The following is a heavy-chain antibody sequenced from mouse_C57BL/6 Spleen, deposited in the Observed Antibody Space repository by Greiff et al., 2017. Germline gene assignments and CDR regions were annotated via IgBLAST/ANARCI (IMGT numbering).Heavy chain of an antibody. D-gene: IGHD2-5*01. CDR1: GYTFTSYW. V-gene: IGHV1-69*01. J-gene: IGHJ4*01. CDR2: IDPSDSYT. CDR3: AGAYYNNGDGMDY. Sequence: QVQLQQPGAELVMPGASVKLSCKASGYTFTSYWMHWVKQRPGQGLEWIGEIDPSDSYTNYNQKFKGKSTLTADKSSSTAYMQLSSLTSEDSAVYYCAGAYYNNGDGMDYWGQGTLVTVSS.